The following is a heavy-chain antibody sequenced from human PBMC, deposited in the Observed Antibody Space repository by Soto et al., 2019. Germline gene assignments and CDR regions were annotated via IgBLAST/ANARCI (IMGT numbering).Heavy chain of an antibody. D-gene: IGHD2-15*01. CDR1: GGSISSGGYY. CDR2: IYYSGST. J-gene: IGHJ3*02. Sequence: QVQLQESGPGLVKPSQTLSLTCTVSGGSISSGGYYWSWIRQHPGKGLEWIGYIYYSGSTYYNPSLKSRVTISVDTAKNQFSLKLSSGTAADTAVYYCARAKLSRANAFDIWGQGTMVTVSS. V-gene: IGHV4-31*03. CDR3: ARAKLSRANAFDI.